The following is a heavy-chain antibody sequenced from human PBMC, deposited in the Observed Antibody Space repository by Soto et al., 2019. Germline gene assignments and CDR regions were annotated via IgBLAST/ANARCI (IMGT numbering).Heavy chain of an antibody. CDR3: ASGDSRRADFWSGYPMVYYYYMDV. V-gene: IGHV4-59*01. D-gene: IGHD3-3*01. J-gene: IGHJ6*03. CDR2: IYYSGST. CDR1: GGSISSYY. Sequence: LSLTCTVSGGSISSYYWSWIRQPPGKGLEWVGYIYYSGSTNYNPSLKSRVTISVDTSQNQFSLKLSSVTAADTAVYYCASGDSRRADFWSGYPMVYYYYMDVWGKGTTITV.